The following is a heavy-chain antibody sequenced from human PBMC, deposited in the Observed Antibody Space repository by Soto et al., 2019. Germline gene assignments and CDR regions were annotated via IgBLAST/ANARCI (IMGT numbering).Heavy chain of an antibody. V-gene: IGHV4-59*08. CDR1: GGSISSYY. CDR3: AGRYGGTLDY. J-gene: IGHJ4*02. CDR2: IYYSGST. Sequence: QVQLQESGPGLVKPSETLSLTCTVSGGSISSYYWSWIRQPPGKGLEWIGYIYYSGSTNYNRSLNRRVAKSVETTKNPFSLKLCYLTATDAAVYYCAGRYGGTLDYWGQGTLVPVSS. D-gene: IGHD4-17*01.